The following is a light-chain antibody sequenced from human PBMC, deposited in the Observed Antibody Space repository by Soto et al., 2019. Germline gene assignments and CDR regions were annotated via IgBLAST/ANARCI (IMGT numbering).Light chain of an antibody. CDR2: DAY. V-gene: IGKV3-11*01. Sequence: EVVLTQSPATLSLSPGDRATLSCRASQSVFGYLAWYQHKPGQALRLLIYDAYKRATGVPARFSGSGSETDFSFIISSLEPEDFAVYYCQQRSDSPPLTFGGGTKVEIK. CDR3: QQRSDSPPLT. J-gene: IGKJ4*01. CDR1: QSVFGY.